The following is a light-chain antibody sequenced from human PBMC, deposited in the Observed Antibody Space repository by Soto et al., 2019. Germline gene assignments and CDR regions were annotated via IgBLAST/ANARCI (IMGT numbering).Light chain of an antibody. J-gene: IGKJ5*01. CDR2: TAS. CDR1: QSISRY. CDR3: QQTYSLPPVT. V-gene: IGKV1-39*01. Sequence: DIQMTQSPSSLSASVGDRVTITCRASQSISRYISWYQHKPGKAPKLLIYTASSLHTGVPSRFIGSGSGTHFTLTISNLQPEDFATYYCQQTYSLPPVTFGNGTRLEIK.